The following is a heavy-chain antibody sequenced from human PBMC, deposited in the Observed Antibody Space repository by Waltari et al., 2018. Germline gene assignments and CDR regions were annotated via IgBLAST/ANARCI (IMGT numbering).Heavy chain of an antibody. V-gene: IGHV4-59*08. D-gene: IGHD6-19*01. CDR2: VYYTGNT. J-gene: IGHJ4*02. CDR3: ARGMSSVWYGPFDY. Sequence: QVQLQESGPGLVKPSETLSLTCTVSGGSINIYYWSWIRQPPGKGLEWIGYVYYTGNTMYNPSLESRGTLAADTSKNQVSLRLSSVTAADTAVYYCARGMSSVWYGPFDYWGQGTLVTVSS. CDR1: GGSINIYY.